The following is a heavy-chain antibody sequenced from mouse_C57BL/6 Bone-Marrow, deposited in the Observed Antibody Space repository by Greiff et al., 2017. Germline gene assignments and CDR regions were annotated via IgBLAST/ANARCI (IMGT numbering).Heavy chain of an antibody. CDR2: IFPGSGST. Sequence: QVQLQQSGPELVKPGASVTISCKASGYTFTDYYINWVKQRPGQGLEWIGWIFPGSGSTYYNEMFKCKATLTVAKSSSTAYMLLSSLTSEDSAVYFCARSGIYYYGSSPVAYWGQGTLVTVSA. D-gene: IGHD1-1*01. J-gene: IGHJ3*01. CDR1: GYTFTDYY. CDR3: ARSGIYYYGSSPVAY. V-gene: IGHV1-75*01.